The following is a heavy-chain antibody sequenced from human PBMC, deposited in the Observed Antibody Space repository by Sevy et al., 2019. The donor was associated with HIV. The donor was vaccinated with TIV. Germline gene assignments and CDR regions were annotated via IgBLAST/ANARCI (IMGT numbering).Heavy chain of an antibody. CDR1: GFTFSSYW. Sequence: GGSLRLSCAASGFTFSSYWMHWVRQAPGKGLVWVSLINSDGSSTSYADSVKGRFTISRENVKNTRYLQMNSLRAEETAVYYCARDRGYDSSGYDAVDTWGQGTMVTVSS. CDR2: INSDGSST. CDR3: ARDRGYDSSGYDAVDT. D-gene: IGHD3-22*01. V-gene: IGHV3-74*01. J-gene: IGHJ3*02.